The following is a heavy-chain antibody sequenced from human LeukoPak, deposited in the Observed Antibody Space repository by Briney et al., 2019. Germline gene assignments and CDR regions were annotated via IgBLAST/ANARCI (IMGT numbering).Heavy chain of an antibody. V-gene: IGHV4-34*01. Sequence: SETLSLTCAVYGGSFSGYYWSWIRQPPGKGLEWIGEINHSGSTNYNPSLKSRVTISVDTSENQFSLKLNSVTAADTAVYYCARWYSSGWAFDYWGQGTLVTVSS. J-gene: IGHJ4*02. CDR3: ARWYSSGWAFDY. CDR2: INHSGST. D-gene: IGHD6-19*01. CDR1: GGSFSGYY.